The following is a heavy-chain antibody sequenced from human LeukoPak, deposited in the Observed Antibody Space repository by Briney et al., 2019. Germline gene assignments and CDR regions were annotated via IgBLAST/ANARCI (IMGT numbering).Heavy chain of an antibody. CDR1: CVSIYNYY. CDR3: ARAVFWSSYYTDPLVQHYFDY. V-gene: IGHV4-59*08. J-gene: IGHJ4*02. D-gene: IGHD3-3*01. CDR2: ISSSGNS. Sequence: SETLSLTCIVSCVSIYNYYWTWILQPPGKGLEWIGYISSSGNSNYNPSLKSRVTMSVDTSKNRFSLRLSSVTAADTAIYYCARAVFWSSYYTDPLVQHYFDYRGQGTLITVSS.